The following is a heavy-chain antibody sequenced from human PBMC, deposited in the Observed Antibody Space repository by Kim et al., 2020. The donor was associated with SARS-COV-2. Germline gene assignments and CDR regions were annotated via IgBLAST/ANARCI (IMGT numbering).Heavy chain of an antibody. D-gene: IGHD1-1*01. J-gene: IGHJ6*01. CDR2: IYYSGST. CDR1: SGSISSGDHY. Sequence: SETLSLTCTVSSGSISSGDHYWTWIRQHPGKGLEWIGYIYYSGSTFYNPSLKSRISISVDRSKNHFSLNLSSLTAPARAVIYFAGGKGKSSLPYNTYY. CDR3: AGGKGKSSLPYNTYY. V-gene: IGHV4-31*03.